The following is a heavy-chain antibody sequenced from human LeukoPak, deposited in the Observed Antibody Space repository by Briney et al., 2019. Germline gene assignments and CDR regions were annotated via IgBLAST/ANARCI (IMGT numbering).Heavy chain of an antibody. V-gene: IGHV3-48*03. J-gene: IGHJ6*02. Sequence: GGSLRLSCAASGFTFSSYEMNWVRQAPGKGLXXXXYISSSGSTIYYADSVKGRFTISRDNAKNSLYLQMNSLRAEDTAVYYCARAGVVIVHYYYYGMDVWGQGTTVTVSS. CDR1: GFTFSSYE. CDR3: ARAGVVIVHYYYYGMDV. CDR2: ISSSGSTI. D-gene: IGHD3-3*01.